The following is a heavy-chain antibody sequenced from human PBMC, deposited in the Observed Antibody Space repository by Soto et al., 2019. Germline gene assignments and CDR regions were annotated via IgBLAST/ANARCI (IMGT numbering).Heavy chain of an antibody. CDR1: GFSVNTHV. CDR3: ARVPRFDTWYFDY. V-gene: IGHV3-33*01. CDR2: LWYDGSRE. D-gene: IGHD2-2*02. J-gene: IGHJ4*02. Sequence: QVQLVESGGGVVQPGRSLRLSCAASGFSVNTHVIHWIRQAPGKGLEWVAVLWYDGSREYYADSVKGRFIISRDNSKNMMDLQMDNLRVEDTAVYYCARVPRFDTWYFDYWGQGTLATVSS.